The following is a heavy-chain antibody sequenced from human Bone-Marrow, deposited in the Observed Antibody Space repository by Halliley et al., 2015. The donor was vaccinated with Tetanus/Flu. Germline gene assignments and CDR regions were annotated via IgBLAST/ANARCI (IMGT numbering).Heavy chain of an antibody. CDR3: ARPMIVDYAMDV. Sequence: LEWVSYISTSSTYTNYADSVKGRFTISRDNAKNSLYLQMNSLRAEDTAVYYCARPMIVDYAMDVGGQGTTVTVSS. CDR2: ISTSSTYT. D-gene: IGHD3-22*01. V-gene: IGHV3-11*03. J-gene: IGHJ6*02.